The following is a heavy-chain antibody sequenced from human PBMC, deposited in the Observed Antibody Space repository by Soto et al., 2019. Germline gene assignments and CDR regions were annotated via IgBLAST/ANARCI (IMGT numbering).Heavy chain of an antibody. CDR3: AKGISGYDLPDY. J-gene: IGHJ4*02. D-gene: IGHD5-12*01. CDR2: ISWNSGSI. CDR1: GFTFDDYA. V-gene: IGHV3-9*01. Sequence: GGSLRLSCAASGFTFDDYAMHWVRQAPGKGLEWVSGISWNSGSIGYTDSVKGRFTISRDNAKNSLYLQMNSLRAEDTALYYCAKGISGYDLPDYWGQGTLVTVSS.